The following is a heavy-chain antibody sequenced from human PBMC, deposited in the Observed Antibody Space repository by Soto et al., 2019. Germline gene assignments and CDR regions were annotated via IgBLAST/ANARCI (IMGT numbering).Heavy chain of an antibody. Sequence: EVQLLESGGGLVQPGGSLRLSCAASGFTFSSYAMRWVRQAPEKGLEWVSAIRGSGGSTYYADSVKGRFTISRDNSKNTLYLQMNSLRAEDTVVYYCARRGSGSYYDYWGQGTLVTVSS. J-gene: IGHJ4*02. D-gene: IGHD1-26*01. V-gene: IGHV3-23*01. CDR1: GFTFSSYA. CDR3: ARRGSGSYYDY. CDR2: IRGSGGST.